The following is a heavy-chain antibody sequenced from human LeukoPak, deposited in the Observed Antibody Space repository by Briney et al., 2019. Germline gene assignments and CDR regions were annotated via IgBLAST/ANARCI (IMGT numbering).Heavy chain of an antibody. V-gene: IGHV1-18*01. J-gene: IGHJ4*02. CDR2: ISAYNANT. CDR3: ARREQWLVGDDY. CDR1: GYTFTSYG. D-gene: IGHD6-19*01. Sequence: ASVKVSCKASGYTFTSYGISWVRQAPGQGLEWMGWISAYNANTNYAQKLQGRVTMTTDTSANTAYMELRSLKSDDTAVYYCARREQWLVGDDYWGQGTLVTVSS.